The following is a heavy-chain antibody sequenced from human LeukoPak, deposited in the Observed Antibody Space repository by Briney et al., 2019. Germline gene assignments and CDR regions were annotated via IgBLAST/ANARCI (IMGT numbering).Heavy chain of an antibody. CDR2: ISSSSSYI. D-gene: IGHD3-10*01. CDR3: ARNNWFGEFENWFDP. J-gene: IGHJ5*02. CDR1: GFTFDDYG. Sequence: GGSLRLSCAASGFTFDDYGMSWVRQAPGKGPEWVSSISSSSSYIYYADSMKGRFTISRDNAKDSLYLQMNSLRAEDTAVYYCARNNWFGEFENWFDPWGQGTLVTVSS. V-gene: IGHV3-21*01.